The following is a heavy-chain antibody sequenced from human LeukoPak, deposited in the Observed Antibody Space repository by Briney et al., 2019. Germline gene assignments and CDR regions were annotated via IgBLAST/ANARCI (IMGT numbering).Heavy chain of an antibody. D-gene: IGHD1-26*01. Sequence: ASVKVSCKASGYPFTGYYMHWLRQAPGQGLEWMGWINLNSGGTNYAQKFQRRVTMTRDTSISTAYMELRRVRSDDTAVYYCARAEGAFRVDYWGQGTLVTVSS. CDR1: GYPFTGYY. V-gene: IGHV1-2*02. CDR2: INLNSGGT. J-gene: IGHJ4*02. CDR3: ARAEGAFRVDY.